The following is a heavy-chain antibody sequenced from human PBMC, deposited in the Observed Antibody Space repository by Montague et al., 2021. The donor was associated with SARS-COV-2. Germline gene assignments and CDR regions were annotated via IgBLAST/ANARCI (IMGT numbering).Heavy chain of an antibody. CDR2: IYYTGST. CDR1: GGSISSCY. Sequence: SETLSLTCTVSGGSISSCYWSWIRQPPGKGLEWIGYIYYTGSTQYNPSLKSRVPMSLDRPTNRFSLSLNSVTAADTAMCYCARAQNTCFIANCVNYFDFWGLGAQGTVSS. CDR3: ARAQNTCFIANCVNYFDF. J-gene: IGHJ4*02. V-gene: IGHV4-59*01. D-gene: IGHD1-1*01.